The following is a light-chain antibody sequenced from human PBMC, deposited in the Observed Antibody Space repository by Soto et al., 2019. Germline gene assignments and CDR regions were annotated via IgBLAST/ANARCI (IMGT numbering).Light chain of an antibody. CDR3: NSYTSTSTWV. J-gene: IGLJ3*02. Sequence: QSALTQPASVSGSPGQSITISCTGTSSDVGRFNYVSWYQQHPGKAPKLMIYEVSHRPSGVSNRFSGSKSVNTASLTISGLQADVEADYYCNSYTSTSTWVFGGGTQLTVL. V-gene: IGLV2-14*01. CDR2: EVS. CDR1: SSDVGRFNY.